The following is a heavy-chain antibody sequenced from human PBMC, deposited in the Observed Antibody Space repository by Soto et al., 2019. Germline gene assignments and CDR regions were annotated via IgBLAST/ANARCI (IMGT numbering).Heavy chain of an antibody. V-gene: IGHV3-23*01. CDR2: ISGSGGST. Sequence: EVQLLESGGGWVQPGGSLRLSCAASGFTFSSYAMSWVRQAPGKGLEWVSAISGSGGSTYYADSVKGRFTISRDNSKNTLYLQMNSLRAEDTAVYYCAKGMGPYYYYGMDVWGQGTTVTVSS. CDR3: AKGMGPYYYYGMDV. CDR1: GFTFSSYA. J-gene: IGHJ6*02.